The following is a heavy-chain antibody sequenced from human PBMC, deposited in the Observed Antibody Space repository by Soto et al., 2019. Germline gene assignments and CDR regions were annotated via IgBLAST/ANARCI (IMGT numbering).Heavy chain of an antibody. Sequence: SETLSLTCTVSGGSISSGGYYWSWIRQHPGKGLEWIGYIYYSGSTYYNQSLKSRVTISVDTSKNQFSLKLSSVTAADTAVYYCARGDYYDSSGPSFTPFYWGQGTLVTVSS. J-gene: IGHJ4*02. CDR2: IYYSGST. V-gene: IGHV4-31*03. D-gene: IGHD3-22*01. CDR1: GGSISSGGYY. CDR3: ARGDYYDSSGPSFTPFY.